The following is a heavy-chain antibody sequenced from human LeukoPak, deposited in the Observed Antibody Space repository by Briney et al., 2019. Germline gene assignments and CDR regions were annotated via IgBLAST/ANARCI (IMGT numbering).Heavy chain of an antibody. CDR2: ISTNGDRT. Sequence: QAGGSLRLSCAASGFTFSSYAMHWVRQAPGKGLEDVSGISTNGDRTYYADSVKGRFTISRDNSKNTLYLQMSSLRPEDTAVYYCVKATSAKQWLVAYFDYWGQGILVTVSS. V-gene: IGHV3-64D*06. CDR3: VKATSAKQWLVAYFDY. CDR1: GFTFSSYA. D-gene: IGHD6-19*01. J-gene: IGHJ4*02.